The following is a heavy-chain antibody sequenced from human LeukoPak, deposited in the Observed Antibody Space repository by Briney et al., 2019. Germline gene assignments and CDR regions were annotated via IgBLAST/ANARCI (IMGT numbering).Heavy chain of an antibody. D-gene: IGHD1-7*01. J-gene: IGHJ5*02. CDR3: ARGTTDWFDP. Sequence: KAAETLSLTCTVSGGSISSGDYYWSWIRQPPGKGLEWIGYIYYSGSTYYNPSLKSRVTISVDTSKNQFSLKLSSVTAANTAVYYCARGTTDWFDPWGQGTLVTVSS. CDR1: GGSISSGDYY. V-gene: IGHV4-30-4*01. CDR2: IYYSGST.